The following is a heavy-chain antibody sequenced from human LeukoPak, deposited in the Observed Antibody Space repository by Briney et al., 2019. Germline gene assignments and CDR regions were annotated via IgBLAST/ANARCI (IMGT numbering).Heavy chain of an antibody. Sequence: SVKVSCEGSGDTFSSYAISWVRQAPGQGLEWMGGIIPIFGTANYAQKFQGRVTITTDESTSTAYMELSSLRSEDTAVYYCARDVTNTPWFDPWGQGTLVTVSS. CDR2: IIPIFGTA. CDR1: GDTFSSYA. J-gene: IGHJ5*02. CDR3: ARDVTNTPWFDP. D-gene: IGHD2-15*01. V-gene: IGHV1-69*05.